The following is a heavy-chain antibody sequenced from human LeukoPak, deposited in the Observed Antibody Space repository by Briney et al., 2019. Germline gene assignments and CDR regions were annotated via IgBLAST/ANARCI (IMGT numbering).Heavy chain of an antibody. V-gene: IGHV3-53*01. CDR1: GFTVSSNY. CDR2: IYSGGST. CDR3: AKWASYDFWSGYYHHYYYMDV. D-gene: IGHD3-3*01. Sequence: GGSLRLSCAASGFTVSSNYMSWVRQAPGKGLEWVSVIYSGGSTYYADSVKGRVTISRDNSKNTLYLQMNSLRAEDTAVYYCAKWASYDFWSGYYHHYYYMDVWGKGTTVTVSS. J-gene: IGHJ6*03.